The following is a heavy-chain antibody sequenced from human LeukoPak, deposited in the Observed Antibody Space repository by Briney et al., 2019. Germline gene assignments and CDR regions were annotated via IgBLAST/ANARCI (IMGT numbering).Heavy chain of an antibody. CDR3: SGHVPSTIFFNWFDP. CDR2: IFYSGST. Sequence: PSETLSLTCTVSGGSINRSSRYYWGWIRQPPGKGLEWIGSIFYSGSTYYNPSLKSRVTISVDTSNNQFSLKLTSVTAADTAVYYCSGHVPSTIFFNWFDPWGQGTLVTVSS. J-gene: IGHJ5*02. CDR1: GGSINRSSRYY. D-gene: IGHD3-3*01. V-gene: IGHV4-39*01.